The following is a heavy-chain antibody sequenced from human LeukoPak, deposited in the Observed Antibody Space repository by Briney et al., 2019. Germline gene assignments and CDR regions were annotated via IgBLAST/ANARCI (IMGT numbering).Heavy chain of an antibody. J-gene: IGHJ6*02. CDR1: GFTFSSYA. V-gene: IGHV3-30-3*01. D-gene: IGHD5-18*01. Sequence: PGGSLRLSCAASGFTFSSYAMHWVRQAPGKGLEWVAVISYDGSNKYYADSVKGRFTISRDNSKNTLYLQMNSLRAEDTAVYYCARSTAMVSYYYGMDVWGQGTTVTVSS. CDR3: ARSTAMVSYYYGMDV. CDR2: ISYDGSNK.